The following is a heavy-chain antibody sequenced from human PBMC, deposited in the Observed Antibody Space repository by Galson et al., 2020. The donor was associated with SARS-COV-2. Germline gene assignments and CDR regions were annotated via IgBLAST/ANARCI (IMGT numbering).Heavy chain of an antibody. J-gene: IGHJ6*02. CDR2: ISSSSGTI. Sequence: GESLKIFCVASGVTFSTYNMNWVRHAPGKGLEWLSYISSSSGTIHYADSVRGRFTISRDNANNSLYLQMKSLRDEDTAVYYCARDATPITMVRGVITHYEYYYGMDVWGQGTTVTVSS. CDR1: GVTFSTYN. CDR3: ARDATPITMVRGVITHYEYYYGMDV. V-gene: IGHV3-48*02. D-gene: IGHD3-10*01.